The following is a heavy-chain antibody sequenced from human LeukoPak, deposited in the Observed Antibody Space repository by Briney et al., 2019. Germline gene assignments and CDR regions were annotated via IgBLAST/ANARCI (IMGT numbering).Heavy chain of an antibody. Sequence: SETLSLTCTVSGGSISSGSYYWSWIRQPAGKGLEWIGRIYTSGSTNYNPSLKSRVTISVDTSKNQFSLKLSSVTAADTAVYYCARVCSTSCYDAFDNWGQGTMVTVSS. CDR3: ARVCSTSCYDAFDN. CDR2: IYTSGST. D-gene: IGHD2-2*01. V-gene: IGHV4-61*02. J-gene: IGHJ3*02. CDR1: GGSISSGSYY.